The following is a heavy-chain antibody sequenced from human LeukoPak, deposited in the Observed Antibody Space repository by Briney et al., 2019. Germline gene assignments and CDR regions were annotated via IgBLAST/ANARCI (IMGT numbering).Heavy chain of an antibody. Sequence: GALRLSCAASGFSFSVHAMSWVRPAPGKGLEWVASIGGDDPFYADSVKGRFTVSRDNSKYRLYLQMDSLRAEDTAIYYCVKDATPWNSIWDYFDYWGQGALVTVSS. CDR1: GFSFSVHA. CDR3: VKDATPWNSIWDYFDY. D-gene: IGHD1-7*01. J-gene: IGHJ4*02. CDR2: IGGDDP. V-gene: IGHV3-23*01.